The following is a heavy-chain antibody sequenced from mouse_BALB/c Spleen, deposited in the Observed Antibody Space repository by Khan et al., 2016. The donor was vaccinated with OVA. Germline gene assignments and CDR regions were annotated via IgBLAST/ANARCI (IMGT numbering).Heavy chain of an antibody. D-gene: IGHD3-1*01. J-gene: IGHJ2*01. CDR2: IYPGAGYT. CDR3: ARRGAARAPWYDFDY. V-gene: IGHV1-63*02. CDR1: GYTFSNYW. Sequence: VQLQQSGTELARPGTSVKMSCKAAGYTFSNYWIGWVKQRPGHGLEWIGDIYPGAGYTNYNENFKGKATLTADTSSSTAYMQLSSLASEDSAIFYCARRGAARAPWYDFDYWGQGTTLTVSS.